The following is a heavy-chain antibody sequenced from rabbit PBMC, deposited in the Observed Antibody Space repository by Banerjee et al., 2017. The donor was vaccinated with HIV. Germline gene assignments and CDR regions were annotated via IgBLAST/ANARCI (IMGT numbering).Heavy chain of an antibody. J-gene: IGHJ3*01. D-gene: IGHD4-1*01. CDR3: ARDLAGALGWKFVL. CDR2: INTSTGNT. Sequence: QEQLKETGGGLVQPWGALTLSVKASGFDCSSYYMGWVRQAPGKGLEWIGGINTSTGNTASARWAKGQFSLYTASSPQVALQPSSLTAADTPPYFCARDLAGALGWKFVLWGQGTLVTVS. CDR1: GFDCSSYY. V-gene: IGHV1S45*01.